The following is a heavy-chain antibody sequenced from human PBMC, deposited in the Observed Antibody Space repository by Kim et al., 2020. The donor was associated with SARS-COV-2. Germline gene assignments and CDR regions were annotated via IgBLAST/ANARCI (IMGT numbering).Heavy chain of an antibody. CDR3: TRGPF. Sequence: NDGTTTSYADSVKGRFTISRDNSKNTLYLQMPGRRADDTGVYYCTRGPFWGQGTLVTVSS. J-gene: IGHJ4*02. V-gene: IGHV3-74*01. CDR2: NDGTTT.